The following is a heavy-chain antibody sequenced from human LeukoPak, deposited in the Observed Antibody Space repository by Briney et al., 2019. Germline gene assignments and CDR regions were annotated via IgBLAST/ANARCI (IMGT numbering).Heavy chain of an antibody. CDR1: GYTFTGYY. J-gene: IGHJ5*02. CDR2: INPNSGGT. CDR3: ATFRGYSSSWYWWFDP. Sequence: GASVKVSCKASGYTFTGYYMHWVRQAPGQGLEWMGWINPNSGGTNYAQKFQGRVTMTRDTSISTAYMELSRLRSDDTAVYYCATFRGYSSSWYWWFDPWGQGTLVTVSS. D-gene: IGHD6-13*01. V-gene: IGHV1-2*02.